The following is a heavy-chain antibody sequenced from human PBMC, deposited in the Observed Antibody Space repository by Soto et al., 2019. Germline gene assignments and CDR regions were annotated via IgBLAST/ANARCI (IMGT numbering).Heavy chain of an antibody. J-gene: IGHJ4*02. CDR1: GFTFSSYG. CDR3: ARDPVWFGESPYFDY. Sequence: GGSLRLSCAASGFTFSSYGMHWVRQAPGKGLEWVAVIWYDGSNKYYADSVKGRFTISRDNSKNTLYLQMNSLRAEDTAVYYCARDPVWFGESPYFDYWGQGTLVTVSS. D-gene: IGHD3-10*01. CDR2: IWYDGSNK. V-gene: IGHV3-33*01.